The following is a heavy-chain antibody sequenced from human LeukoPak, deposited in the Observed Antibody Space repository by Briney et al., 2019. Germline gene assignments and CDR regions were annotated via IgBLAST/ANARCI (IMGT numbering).Heavy chain of an antibody. Sequence: SETLSLTCTVSGGSISNYYWSWIRQHPGKGLEWIGYIYYSGSTYYNPSLKSRVTISVDTSKNQFSLKLSSVTAADTAVYYCARSLEITVDYWGQGTLVTVSS. CDR2: IYYSGST. CDR3: ARSLEITVDY. CDR1: GGSISNYY. V-gene: IGHV4-59*06. J-gene: IGHJ4*02. D-gene: IGHD5-24*01.